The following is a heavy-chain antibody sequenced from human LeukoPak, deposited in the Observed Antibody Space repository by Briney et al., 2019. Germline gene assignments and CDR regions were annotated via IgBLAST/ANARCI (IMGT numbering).Heavy chain of an antibody. CDR3: AQGAGYCSGGSCYSIDY. V-gene: IGHV3-30*18. CDR2: ISYDGSNK. J-gene: IGHJ4*02. CDR1: GFTFSSYG. Sequence: GRSLRLSCAASGFTFSSYGMHWVRQAPGKGLEWVAAISYDGSNKYYADSVKGRFTISRDNSKNTLYLQMNSLRAEDTAVYYCAQGAGYCSGGSCYSIDYWGQGTLVTVSS. D-gene: IGHD2-15*01.